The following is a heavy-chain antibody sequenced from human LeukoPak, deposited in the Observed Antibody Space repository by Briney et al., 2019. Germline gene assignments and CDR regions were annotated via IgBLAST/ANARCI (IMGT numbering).Heavy chain of an antibody. D-gene: IGHD6-13*01. V-gene: IGHV4-59*01. CDR3: ARSLGAAAGDDAFDI. CDR2: IYYSGST. Sequence: PSETLSLTCTVPGGSISSYYWSWIRQPPGKGLEWIGYIYYSGSTNYNPSLKSRVTISVDTSKNQFSLKLSSVTAADTAVYYCARSLGAAAGDDAFDIWGQGTMVTVSS. J-gene: IGHJ3*02. CDR1: GGSISSYY.